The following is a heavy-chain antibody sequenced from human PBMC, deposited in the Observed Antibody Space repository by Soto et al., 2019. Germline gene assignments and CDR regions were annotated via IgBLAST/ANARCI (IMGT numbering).Heavy chain of an antibody. CDR2: ISSSGSTI. CDR3: ASGCQGGSTSGAVGPNWFDP. D-gene: IGHD2-2*01. Sequence: EVQLVESGGGLVQPGGSLRLSCAASGFTFSSYEMNWVRQAPGKGLEWVSYISSSGSTIYYADSVKGRFTISRDNAKNSVYLQMNSLRAEDTAVYYCASGCQGGSTSGAVGPNWFDPWGQGTLVTVSS. V-gene: IGHV3-48*03. J-gene: IGHJ5*02. CDR1: GFTFSSYE.